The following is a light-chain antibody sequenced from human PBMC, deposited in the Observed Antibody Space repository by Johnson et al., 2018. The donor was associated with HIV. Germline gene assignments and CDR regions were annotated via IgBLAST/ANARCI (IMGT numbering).Light chain of an antibody. J-gene: IGLJ1*01. CDR3: GPWDTSLTTGGV. Sequence: QPVLTQPPSVSAAPGQKVTISCSGSSSNIGNNYVSWYQQLPGTAPKLLIYENNKRPSGIPDRFSGSKSGTSATLGITGLPTGDEADYYCGPWDTSLTTGGVFGTGTKVTVL. CDR1: SSNIGNNY. CDR2: ENN. V-gene: IGLV1-51*01.